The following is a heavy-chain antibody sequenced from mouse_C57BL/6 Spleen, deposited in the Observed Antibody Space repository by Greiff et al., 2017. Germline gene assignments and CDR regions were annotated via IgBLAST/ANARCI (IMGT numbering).Heavy chain of an antibody. CDR3: ARVLDYYGSSYFDY. CDR1: GYSITSGYY. V-gene: IGHV3-6*01. CDR2: ISYDGSN. Sequence: EVKLQESGPGLVKPSQSLSLTCSVTGYSITSGYYWNWIRQFPGNKLEWMGYISYDGSNNYNPSLKNRISITRDTSKNQFFLKLNSVTTEDTATYYCARVLDYYGSSYFDYWGQGTTLTVSS. J-gene: IGHJ2*01. D-gene: IGHD1-1*01.